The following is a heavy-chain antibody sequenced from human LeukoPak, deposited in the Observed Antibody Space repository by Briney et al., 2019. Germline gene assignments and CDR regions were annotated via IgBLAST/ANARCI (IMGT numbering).Heavy chain of an antibody. CDR3: TRQTYGDHFDF. V-gene: IGHV1-2*02. J-gene: IGHJ4*02. Sequence: ASVKVSCKASEDTFNAYYIHWVRQAPGHGLEWMGWMSPKTGDTNYAQNFQGRVTMTRDTSMTTAYMGLRSLTAGDTAVYYCTRQTYGDHFDFWGQGTLVTVSP. CDR2: MSPKTGDT. D-gene: IGHD4-17*01. CDR1: EDTFNAYY.